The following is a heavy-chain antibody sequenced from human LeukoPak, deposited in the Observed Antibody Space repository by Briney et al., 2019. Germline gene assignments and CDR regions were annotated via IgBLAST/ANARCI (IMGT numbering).Heavy chain of an antibody. CDR3: ARVICTGGSCFQNDY. Sequence: PGGSLRLSCTASGFIFSTFEMNWVRQAPGKGLQWVAYINSGATSEYYAESVKGRFTISRDNAKNSLYLQMNSLGVQDTAIYYCARVICTGGSCFQNDYWGQGTLVTVSS. J-gene: IGHJ4*02. CDR2: INSGATSE. D-gene: IGHD2-8*02. V-gene: IGHV3-48*03. CDR1: GFIFSTFE.